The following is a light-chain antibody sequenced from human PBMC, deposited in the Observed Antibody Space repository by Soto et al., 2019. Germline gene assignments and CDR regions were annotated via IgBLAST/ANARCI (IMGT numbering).Light chain of an antibody. J-gene: IGKJ1*01. Sequence: DLQRTQSPSILSASVGDRVTITCRASQSISSWLAWYQQKPGKAPNLLIHKASHLESGVPSRFSGSGSGTEFTLTISSLQPGDFATYYCQHYNTYPWTFGQGTKVDIK. CDR2: KAS. CDR1: QSISSW. V-gene: IGKV1-5*03. CDR3: QHYNTYPWT.